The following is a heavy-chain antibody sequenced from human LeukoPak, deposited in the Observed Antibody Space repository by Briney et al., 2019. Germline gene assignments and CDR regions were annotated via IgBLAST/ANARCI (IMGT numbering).Heavy chain of an antibody. D-gene: IGHD6-25*01. CDR1: QFTFSSYW. CDR3: AKDLSGAMDV. V-gene: IGHV3-7*03. J-gene: IGHJ6*02. Sequence: GGSLRLSCAASQFTFSSYWMNWVRQAPGKGLEWVANIKQDGSEKYYVDSVKGRFTISRDNAKNSLYLHMNSLRAEDTALYYCAKDLSGAMDVWGQGTTVTVSS. CDR2: IKQDGSEK.